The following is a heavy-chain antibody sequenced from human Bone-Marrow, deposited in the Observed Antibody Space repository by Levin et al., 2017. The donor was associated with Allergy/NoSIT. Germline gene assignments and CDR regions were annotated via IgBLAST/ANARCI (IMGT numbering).Heavy chain of an antibody. J-gene: IGHJ3*02. CDR2: INHSGST. CDR1: GGSFSGYY. Sequence: SETLSLTCAVYGGSFSGYYWSWIRQPPGKGLEWIGEINHSGSTNYNPSLKSRVTISVDTSKNQFSLKLSSVTAADTAVYYCARARKVGRQWLPRGAFDSWGQGTMVTVSS. CDR3: ARARKVGRQWLPRGAFDS. D-gene: IGHD6-19*01. V-gene: IGHV4-34*01.